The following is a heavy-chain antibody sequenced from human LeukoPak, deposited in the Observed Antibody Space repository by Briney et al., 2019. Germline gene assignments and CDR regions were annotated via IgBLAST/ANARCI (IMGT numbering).Heavy chain of an antibody. V-gene: IGHV3-30-3*01. CDR2: ISYDGSNK. J-gene: IGHJ3*02. CDR1: GFTFSSYA. Sequence: GRSLRLSCAASGFTFSSYAMHWVRQAPGKGLEWVAVISYDGSNKYYADSVKGRFTISRDNSKNTLYLQMNSLRAEDTAVYYCARDRGAFDIWGQGTMVTVSS. CDR3: ARDRGAFDI.